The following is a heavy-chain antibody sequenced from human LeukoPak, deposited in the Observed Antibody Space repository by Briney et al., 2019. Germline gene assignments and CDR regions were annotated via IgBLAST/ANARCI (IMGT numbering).Heavy chain of an antibody. D-gene: IGHD2-15*01. CDR3: ARVGRTGSGGSCCNWFDP. CDR2: GSDVGGT. Sequence: SETLSLTCAVYGASLNGHYWSWIRQPPGKGLEWIGEGSDVGGTKYNPSLKSRVTISVDTSKNQFSLNLSSVTAADTAMYCCARVGRTGSGGSCCNWFDPWGQGTLVTVSS. CDR1: GASLNGHY. V-gene: IGHV4-34*01. J-gene: IGHJ5*02.